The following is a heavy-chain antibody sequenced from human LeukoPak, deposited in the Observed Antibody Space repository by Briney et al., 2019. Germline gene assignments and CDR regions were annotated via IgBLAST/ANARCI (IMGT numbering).Heavy chain of an antibody. CDR3: ARGGYNFWSGYDGAYYYYMDV. Sequence: PSETLSLTCTVSGGSISSGGYYWSWIRQHPGKGLEWIRYIYYSGSTYYNPSLKSRVTISVDTSKNQFSLKLSSVTAADTAVYYCARGGYNFWSGYDGAYYYYMDVWGKGTTVTVSS. J-gene: IGHJ6*03. CDR1: GGSISSGGYY. D-gene: IGHD3-3*01. V-gene: IGHV4-31*03. CDR2: IYYSGST.